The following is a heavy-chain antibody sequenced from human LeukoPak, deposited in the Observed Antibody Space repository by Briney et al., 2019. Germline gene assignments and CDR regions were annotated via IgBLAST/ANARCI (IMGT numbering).Heavy chain of an antibody. CDR2: IIPIFGTA. D-gene: IGHD6-13*01. V-gene: IGHV1-69*05. CDR1: GGTFSSYA. CDR3: ARAGYSSSWYNWFDP. Sequence: VASVKVSCKASGGTFSSYAISWVRQAPGQGLEWMGGIIPIFGTANYAQKFQGRVTITTDESTSTAYMELSSLRSEDTAVYYCARAGYSSSWYNWFDPWGQGTLVTVSS. J-gene: IGHJ5*02.